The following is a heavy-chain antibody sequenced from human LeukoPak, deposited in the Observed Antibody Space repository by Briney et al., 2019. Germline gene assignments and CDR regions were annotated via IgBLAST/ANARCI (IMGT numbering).Heavy chain of an antibody. J-gene: IGHJ4*02. CDR1: GFTFSSYA. CDR2: ISGSGGST. CDR3: AKDLPRLRLGELSN. D-gene: IGHD3-16*02. V-gene: IGHV3-23*01. Sequence: GGSLRLSCAASGFTFSSYAMSWVRQAPGKGLEWVSAISGSGGSTYYADSVKGRFTISRDNSKNTLYVQMNSLRAEDTAVYYCAKDLPRLRLGELSNWGQGTLVTVSS.